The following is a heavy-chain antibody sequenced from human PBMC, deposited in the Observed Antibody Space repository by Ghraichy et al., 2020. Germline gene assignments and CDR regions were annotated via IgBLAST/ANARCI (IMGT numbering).Heavy chain of an antibody. CDR1: GFTFSSYW. Sequence: GGSLRLSCAASGFTFSSYWMSWVRQAPGKGLEWVANIKQDGSEKYYVDSVKGRFTISRDNTKNSLYLQMNSLRAEDTAVYYCARDSGDYDSSGYYYDWGQGTLVTVSS. V-gene: IGHV3-7*03. D-gene: IGHD3-22*01. J-gene: IGHJ4*02. CDR2: IKQDGSEK. CDR3: ARDSGDYDSSGYYYD.